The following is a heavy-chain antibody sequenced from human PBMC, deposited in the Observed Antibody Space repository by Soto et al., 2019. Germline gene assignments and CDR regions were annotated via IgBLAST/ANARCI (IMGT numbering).Heavy chain of an antibody. CDR2: IKQDGSRK. CDR1: GFTFSSYA. V-gene: IGHV3-7*01. CDR3: ASQVFTYYYMDV. D-gene: IGHD2-21*01. J-gene: IGHJ6*03. Sequence: GGSLRLSCAASGFTFSSYAMSWVRQAPGKGLEWVANIKQDGSRKYYVDSVKGRFTISRDNAKNSLYLQMNSLRAEDTAVYYCASQVFTYYYMDVWGKGTTVTVSS.